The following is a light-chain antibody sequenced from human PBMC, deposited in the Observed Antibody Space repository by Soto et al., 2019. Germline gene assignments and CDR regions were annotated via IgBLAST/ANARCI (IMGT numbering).Light chain of an antibody. CDR3: HHYNNWPLT. J-gene: IGKJ4*01. CDR1: QSVSSN. Sequence: EIVMTQSPATLSVSPGERASLSCRASQSVSSNLAWYQQKPGQTPRLLIYATSTRATGIPARCSGSGSGTEFTLTISSLQSADFAVYYCHHYNNWPLTFGGGNKVEIK. V-gene: IGKV3-15*01. CDR2: ATS.